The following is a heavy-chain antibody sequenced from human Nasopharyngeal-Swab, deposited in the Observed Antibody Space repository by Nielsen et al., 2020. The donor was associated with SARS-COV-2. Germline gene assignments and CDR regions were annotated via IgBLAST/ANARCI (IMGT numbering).Heavy chain of an antibody. D-gene: IGHD2-21*02. CDR2: INWNGGST. V-gene: IGHV3-20*04. CDR3: AREEAYDGGNDYSYYYYGMDV. J-gene: IGHJ6*02. CDR1: GFTFDDYG. Sequence: GEAPKISCAASGFTFDDYGMSWVRPAPGKGLEWVSGINWNGGSTGYADSAKGRFTISRDNAKNSLYLQMNSLRAEDTALYYCAREEAYDGGNDYSYYYYGMDVWGQGTTVTVSS.